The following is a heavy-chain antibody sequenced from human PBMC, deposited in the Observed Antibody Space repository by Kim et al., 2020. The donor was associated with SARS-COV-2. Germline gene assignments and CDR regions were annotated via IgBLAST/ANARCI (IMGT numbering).Heavy chain of an antibody. D-gene: IGHD1-26*01. V-gene: IGHV3-23*01. Sequence: ATSGKGRFTTPRDNAKKTRDLQMNSLRAEDTAVYYCAKKGLLRGGSIFDYWGQGTLVTVSS. J-gene: IGHJ4*02. CDR3: AKKGLLRGGSIFDY.